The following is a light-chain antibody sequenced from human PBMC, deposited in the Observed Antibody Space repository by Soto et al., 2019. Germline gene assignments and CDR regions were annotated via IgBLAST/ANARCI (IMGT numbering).Light chain of an antibody. J-gene: IGKJ1*01. CDR2: GTF. Sequence: EIVMTQSPATLSVSPGERATLSCRASESVGSNLAWYQQKPGQAPRLLIYGTFTRATGIPARFSGSGSGAAVTITISSRQSADFALYYCQQYRTWPSGTFGQGTKVEIK. CDR3: QQYRTWPSGT. V-gene: IGKV3-15*01. CDR1: ESVGSN.